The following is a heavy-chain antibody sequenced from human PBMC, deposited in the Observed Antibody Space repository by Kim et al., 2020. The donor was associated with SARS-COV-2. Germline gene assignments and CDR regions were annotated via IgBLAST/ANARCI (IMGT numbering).Heavy chain of an antibody. CDR3: VRGGLPGANWFDP. CDR2: VNVGSGNT. CDR1: GYTFTNYA. D-gene: IGHD2-2*01. V-gene: IGHV1-3*01. Sequence: ASVKVSCKASGYTFTNYAIQWVRQAPGQGPEWMGRVNVGSGNTEYSQRFQGRVTITRDTSASTAYMELSSLISEDTAVYYCVRGGLPGANWFDPWGQGTL. J-gene: IGHJ5*02.